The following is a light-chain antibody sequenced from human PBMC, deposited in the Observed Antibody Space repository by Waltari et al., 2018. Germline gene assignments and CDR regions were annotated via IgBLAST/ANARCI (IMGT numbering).Light chain of an antibody. CDR2: VNSDGSH. V-gene: IGLV4-69*01. CDR3: QTGGHGTWV. J-gene: IGLJ3*02. Sequence: QLVLTQSPSVSASLGASVKLTCTPSSGHSSNVIPWPQQQPGKGPGYLMKVNSDGSHSKGDEIPDRFSGSSSGPERYLTISSLQSDDEADYYCQTGGHGTWVFGGGTKLTVL. CDR1: SGHSSNV.